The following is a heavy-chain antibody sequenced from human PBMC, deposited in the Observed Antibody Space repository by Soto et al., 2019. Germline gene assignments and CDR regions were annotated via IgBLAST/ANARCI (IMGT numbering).Heavy chain of an antibody. D-gene: IGHD5-12*01. Sequence: PGGSLRLWCAASVFTFSSYSMNWVRQAPGKGLEWVSSISSSSSYIYYADSVKGRFTISRDNAKNSLYLQMNSLRAEDTAVYYCAREFGYRGYDYYYYGMDVWGQGTTVTVSS. J-gene: IGHJ6*02. CDR3: AREFGYRGYDYYYYGMDV. CDR2: ISSSSSYI. CDR1: VFTFSSYS. V-gene: IGHV3-21*01.